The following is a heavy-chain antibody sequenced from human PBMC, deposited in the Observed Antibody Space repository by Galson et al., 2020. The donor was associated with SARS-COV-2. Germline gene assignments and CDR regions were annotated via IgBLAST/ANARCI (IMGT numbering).Heavy chain of an antibody. CDR3: ASRGVVIRDISFDY. J-gene: IGHJ4*02. CDR2: LNSDGISA. Sequence: GESLKISCVASGFTFSRFDMHWVHQAPGKGLVWVSRLNSDGISAFYADSVEGRFTISRDNAKNTLYLQMHSLRAEDTAVYYCASRGVVIRDISFDYWCQGTLGTVSS. V-gene: IGHV3-74*01. D-gene: IGHD2-21*01. CDR1: GFTFSRFD.